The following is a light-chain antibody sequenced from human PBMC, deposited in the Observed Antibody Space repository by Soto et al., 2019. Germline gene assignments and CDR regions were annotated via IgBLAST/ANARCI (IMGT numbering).Light chain of an antibody. V-gene: IGKV3-20*01. CDR3: QQYSSSRT. CDR1: QTVSSNY. CDR2: GAS. J-gene: IGKJ1*01. Sequence: EIVLTQSPATLSLSPGERATLSCRASQTVSSNYLAWYQQKSGQAPRLLIYGASSRATGIPDRFSGSGSGTDFTLNISRLEPEDFAVYYCQQYSSSRTFGQGTKVDIK.